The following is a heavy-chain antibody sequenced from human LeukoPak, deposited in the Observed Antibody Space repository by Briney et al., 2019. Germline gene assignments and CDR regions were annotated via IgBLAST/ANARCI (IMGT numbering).Heavy chain of an antibody. CDR2: ISGSGGST. J-gene: IGHJ5*02. D-gene: IGHD6-13*01. Sequence: GGSLRLSCAASGFTFSSYAMSWVRQAPGKGLEWVSAISGSGGSTYYADSVKGRFTISRDNSKNTLYLQMNSLRAEDTAVYYCAEDLAAAGKRGWFDPWGQGTLVTVSS. CDR1: GFTFSSYA. CDR3: AEDLAAAGKRGWFDP. V-gene: IGHV3-23*01.